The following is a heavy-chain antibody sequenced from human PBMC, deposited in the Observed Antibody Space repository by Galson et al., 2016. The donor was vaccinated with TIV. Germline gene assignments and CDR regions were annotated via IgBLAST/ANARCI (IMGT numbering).Heavy chain of an antibody. J-gene: IGHJ4*02. CDR2: MSPSNGNT. CDR1: GYTFTSFD. V-gene: IGHV1-8*01. Sequence: SVKVSCKASGYTFTSFDISWIRQAPGQGLEWMGWMSPSNGNTGYAQKFRGRITMTRHPSTTTVYMELSGLTSEDTAVYYCARGGYYDSSGYSFDFWGQGTLVTVSS. D-gene: IGHD3-22*01. CDR3: ARGGYYDSSGYSFDF.